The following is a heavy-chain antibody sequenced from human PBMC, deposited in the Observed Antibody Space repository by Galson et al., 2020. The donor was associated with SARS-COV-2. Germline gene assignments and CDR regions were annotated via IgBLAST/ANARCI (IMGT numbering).Heavy chain of an antibody. D-gene: IGHD6-19*01. CDR1: GYSISSGYY. CDR3: SRVSSTGWWIY. CDR2: IFYSGSS. V-gene: IGHV4-38-2*01. J-gene: IGHJ4*02. Sequence: SETLSLTCDVSGYSISSGYYWAWIRQPPGRGLEWIGSIFYSGSSYYNPSLKSRVTISVDTSKNQFSLKVRSVTAADTAVYYCSRVSSTGWWIYWGQGTLVTVSS.